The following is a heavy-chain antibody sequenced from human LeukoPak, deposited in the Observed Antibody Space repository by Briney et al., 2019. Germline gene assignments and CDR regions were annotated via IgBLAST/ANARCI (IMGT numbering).Heavy chain of an antibody. CDR3: ARTRKPIFGVVSESDY. CDR1: GGSFSGYY. V-gene: IGHV4-34*01. Sequence: SETLSLTCAVYGGSFSGYYWSWIRQPPGKGLEWIGEINHSGSTNYNPSLKSRVTISVDTSKNQFSLKLSSVTAADTAVYYCARTRKPIFGVVSESDYWGQGTLVTVSS. CDR2: INHSGST. J-gene: IGHJ4*02. D-gene: IGHD3-3*01.